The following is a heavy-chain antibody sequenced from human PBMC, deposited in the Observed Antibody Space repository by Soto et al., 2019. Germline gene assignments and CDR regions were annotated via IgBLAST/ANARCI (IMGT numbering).Heavy chain of an antibody. CDR3: ASNSYGYIFYDH. CDR2: IYYSGRT. Sequence: QVQLQESGPGLVKPSQTLSLTCTVSGGSISSGDYYWSWIRQPPGKGLEWIGYIYYSGRTYYNPSVDRRVPIPVDTPKNQFSLKLSSVTAADTAVYYCASNSYGYIFYDHWGQGTLVTVSS. V-gene: IGHV4-30-4*01. CDR1: GGSISSGDYY. J-gene: IGHJ4*02. D-gene: IGHD5-18*01.